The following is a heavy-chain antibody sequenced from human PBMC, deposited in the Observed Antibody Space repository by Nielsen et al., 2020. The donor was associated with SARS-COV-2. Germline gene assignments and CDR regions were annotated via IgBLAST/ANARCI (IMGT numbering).Heavy chain of an antibody. CDR3: AKDLEHGGNPTTDYFDL. V-gene: IGHV3-23*01. CDR1: GFTFSSYA. Sequence: GGSLRLSCAASGFTFSSYAMSWVRQAPGKGLEWVSAISGSGGSTYYADPVKGRFTISRDNSKNTLYLQMNSLRAEDTAVYYCAKDLEHGGNPTTDYFDLWGRGTLVTVSS. J-gene: IGHJ2*01. D-gene: IGHD4-23*01. CDR2: ISGSGGST.